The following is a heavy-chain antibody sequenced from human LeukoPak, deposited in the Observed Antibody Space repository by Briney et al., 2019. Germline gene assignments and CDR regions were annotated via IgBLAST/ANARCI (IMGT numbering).Heavy chain of an antibody. CDR1: GFTVSSNY. V-gene: IGHV3-53*01. J-gene: IGHJ4*02. CDR2: IYSGGST. Sequence: GGSLRLSCAASGFTVSSNYMSRVRKAPGKGLEWGSLIYSGGSTHYADSVKGRFTISRDNSKNTLYLQMSSLRADDTAVYYCARHSGSYYITGDYWGQGTLVTVSS. D-gene: IGHD1-26*01. CDR3: ARHSGSYYITGDY.